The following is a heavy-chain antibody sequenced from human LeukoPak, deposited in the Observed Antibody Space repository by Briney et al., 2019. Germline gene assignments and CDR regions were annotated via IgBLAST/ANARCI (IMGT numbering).Heavy chain of an antibody. Sequence: PGGSLRLPCAASGFTFSSYWMSWVRQAPGKGLEWVANIKQDGSEKYYVDSVKGRFTISRDNAKNSLYLQMNGLRAEDTAVYYCARSLGYCSSTSCYFWFDPWGQGTLVTVSS. V-gene: IGHV3-7*01. D-gene: IGHD2-2*01. J-gene: IGHJ5*02. CDR2: IKQDGSEK. CDR1: GFTFSSYW. CDR3: ARSLGYCSSTSCYFWFDP.